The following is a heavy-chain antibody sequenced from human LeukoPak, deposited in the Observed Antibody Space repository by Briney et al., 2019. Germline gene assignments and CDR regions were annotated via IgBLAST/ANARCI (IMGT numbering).Heavy chain of an antibody. CDR1: GFTFSNYY. D-gene: IGHD3-3*01. CDR3: AKDKGQITIFGVGAFDI. J-gene: IGHJ3*02. CDR2: ISSSGNSI. Sequence: GGSLRLSCATSGFTFSNYYMSWIRQAPGQGLEWVSYISSSGNSIYYSDSVKGRFTISRDNAKNSLYLQMNSLRAEDTAVYYCAKDKGQITIFGVGAFDIWGQGTMVTVSS. V-gene: IGHV3-11*01.